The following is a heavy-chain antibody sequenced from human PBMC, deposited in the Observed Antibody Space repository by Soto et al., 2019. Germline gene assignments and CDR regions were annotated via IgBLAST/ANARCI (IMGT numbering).Heavy chain of an antibody. J-gene: IGHJ6*02. Sequence: SATLSLSCAVSGCFIVRGYDLGWIRPPPGKGLEWIGNIYHSGSTYYNPSLKSRVTISIDTSKNQFSLRLSSVTAADTAVYFCAKYAENYYDGMDVWGQGTTGTVSS. CDR1: GCFIVRGYD. CDR3: AKYAENYYDGMDV. D-gene: IGHD2-2*01. V-gene: IGHV4-38-2*01. CDR2: IYHSGST.